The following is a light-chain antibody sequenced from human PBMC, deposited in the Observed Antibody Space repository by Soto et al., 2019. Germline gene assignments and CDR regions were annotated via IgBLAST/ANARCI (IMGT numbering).Light chain of an antibody. CDR2: GAS. V-gene: IGKV3-15*01. Sequence: EVVMTQSPATLSVSPGERATLSCRASQSVNANLAWYQQKPGQAPRLLIHGASNRATGIPARFSGSGFGSEFHLTISSLQSEDFAVYYCQQYNTWLWTFGQGTKVDI. J-gene: IGKJ1*01. CDR3: QQYNTWLWT. CDR1: QSVNAN.